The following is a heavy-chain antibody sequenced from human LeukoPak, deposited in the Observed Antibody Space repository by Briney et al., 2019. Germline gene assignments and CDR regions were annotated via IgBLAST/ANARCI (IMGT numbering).Heavy chain of an antibody. Sequence: GGPLRLSCAASGFTFSSYSMNWVRQAPGKGLEWVSSISSSSYIYYADSVKGRFTISRDNAKNSLYLQMNSLRAEDTAVYYCARSSYSSSWYEGDYWGQGTLVTVSS. D-gene: IGHD6-13*01. CDR1: GFTFSSYS. CDR2: ISSSSYI. V-gene: IGHV3-21*01. CDR3: ARSSYSSSWYEGDY. J-gene: IGHJ4*02.